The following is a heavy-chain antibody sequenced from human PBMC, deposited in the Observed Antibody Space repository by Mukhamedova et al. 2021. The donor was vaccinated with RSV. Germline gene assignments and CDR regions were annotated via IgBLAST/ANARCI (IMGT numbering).Heavy chain of an antibody. J-gene: IGHJ4*02. D-gene: IGHD3-16*01. Sequence: EYMGRIYVSGSTNYNPSLQSRVTVSVDTSKNQFSLHLTSVTAAATAVYYCARERVVRFGGVFLGWGQGTLVTASS. CDR3: ARERVVRFGGVFLG. CDR2: IYVSGST. V-gene: IGHV4-61*02.